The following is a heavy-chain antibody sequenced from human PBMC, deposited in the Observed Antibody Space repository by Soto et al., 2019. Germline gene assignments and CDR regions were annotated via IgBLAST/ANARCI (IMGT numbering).Heavy chain of an antibody. CDR1: GFTFSSYW. CDR3: ARTSRVLEYGMDV. J-gene: IGHJ6*02. Sequence: GGSLRLSCAASGFTFSSYWMSWVRQAPGKGLEWVANIKQDGSEKYYVDSVKGRFTISRDNAKNSLYLQMNSLRAEDTAVYYCARTSRVLEYGMDVWGQGTTVTVSS. V-gene: IGHV3-7*01. D-gene: IGHD3-3*01. CDR2: IKQDGSEK.